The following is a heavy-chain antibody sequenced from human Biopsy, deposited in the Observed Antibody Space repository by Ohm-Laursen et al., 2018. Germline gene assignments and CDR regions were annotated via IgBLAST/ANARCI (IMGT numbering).Heavy chain of an antibody. J-gene: IGHJ4*02. Sequence: ESSAKVSCKASSYTFTDYNIHWMRQAPGQGLEWLGYINCKTGATNYAQKFQGTVTMTRDTSISTAYLALGSLRSADTAIYYCARDPLNGHKHFDYWGQGSLVTVSS. CDR3: ARDPLNGHKHFDY. CDR2: INCKTGAT. CDR1: SYTFTDYN. D-gene: IGHD2-8*01. V-gene: IGHV1-2*02.